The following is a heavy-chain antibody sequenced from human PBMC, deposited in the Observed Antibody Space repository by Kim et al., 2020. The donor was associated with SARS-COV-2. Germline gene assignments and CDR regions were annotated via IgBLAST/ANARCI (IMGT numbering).Heavy chain of an antibody. CDR1: GGSISSYY. CDR2: IYTSGST. V-gene: IGHV4-4*07. D-gene: IGHD3-3*01. Sequence: SETLSLTCTVSGGSISSYYWSWIRQPAGKGLEWIGRIYTSGSTNYNPSLKSRVTMSVDTSKNQFSLKLSSVTAADTAVYYCARDRRITIFGVVIEDAFDIWGPRDNGHRLF. CDR3: ARDRRITIFGVVIEDAFDI. J-gene: IGHJ3*02.